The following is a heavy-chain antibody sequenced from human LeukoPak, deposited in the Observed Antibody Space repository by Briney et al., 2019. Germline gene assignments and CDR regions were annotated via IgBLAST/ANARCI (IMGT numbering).Heavy chain of an antibody. CDR3: ARFPPRGEVDWFDP. Sequence: SVKVSCKASGGTFSSYAISWVRQAPGQGLEWMGGIIPIFGTANYAQKFQGRVTITADESTSTAYMELSSLRSEDTAVYYCARFPPRGEVDWFDPWGQGTLVTVSS. CDR2: IIPIFGTA. D-gene: IGHD3-16*01. CDR1: GGTFSSYA. J-gene: IGHJ5*02. V-gene: IGHV1-69*13.